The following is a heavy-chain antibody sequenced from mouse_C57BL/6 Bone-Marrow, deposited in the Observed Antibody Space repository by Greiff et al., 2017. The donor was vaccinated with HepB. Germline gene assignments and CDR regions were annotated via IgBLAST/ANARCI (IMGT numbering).Heavy chain of an antibody. J-gene: IGHJ4*01. V-gene: IGHV5-15*01. CDR3: ARQKYALYAMDY. CDR1: GSTFSDYG. D-gene: IGHD5-1-1*01. CDR2: ISNLAYSI. Sequence: EVQRVESGGGLLQLGGPLKLSGAAFGSTFSDYGLAWVRQAPRKGRGWVAFISNLAYSIYYADTVTGRFTFSREKAKNTLYLEMSSLRSEDTAMYYCARQKYALYAMDYWGQGTSVTVSS.